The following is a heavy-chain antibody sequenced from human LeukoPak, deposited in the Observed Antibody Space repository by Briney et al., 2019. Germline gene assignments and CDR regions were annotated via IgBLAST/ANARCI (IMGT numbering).Heavy chain of an antibody. CDR3: ARDWNPYYFDY. Sequence: GGPLSLSFAASGFSFRNYGMHWVRRAPGKGREWVAVIWYDGGKNEYADSVKGRFTISRDNSKNTLYLQMSSLRAEDTALYYCARDWNPYYFDYWGRGTLVIVSS. CDR1: GFSFRNYG. V-gene: IGHV3-33*01. CDR2: IWYDGGKN. J-gene: IGHJ4*02. D-gene: IGHD1-1*01.